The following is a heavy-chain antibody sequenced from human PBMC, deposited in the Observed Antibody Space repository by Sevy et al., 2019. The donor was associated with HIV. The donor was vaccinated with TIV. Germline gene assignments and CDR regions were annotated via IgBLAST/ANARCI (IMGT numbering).Heavy chain of an antibody. Sequence: GGSLRLSCATSGFLFSSYALHWVRQAPGKGLEWVAVISYDGSNKYYAHSVKGRFTISRDISKSTLYLQMNSLRAEDTAVYYCAKTGWIGGSYYGESWYYFDYWGQGTQVTVSS. D-gene: IGHD1-26*01. CDR3: AKTGWIGGSYYGESWYYFDY. CDR1: GFLFSSYA. CDR2: ISYDGSNK. J-gene: IGHJ4*02. V-gene: IGHV3-30-3*02.